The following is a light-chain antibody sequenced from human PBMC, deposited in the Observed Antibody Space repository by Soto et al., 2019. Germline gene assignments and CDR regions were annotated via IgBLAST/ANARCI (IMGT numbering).Light chain of an antibody. V-gene: IGKV1-5*01. CDR3: QQYNSYPWT. CDR1: QSLSSY. J-gene: IGKJ1*01. CDR2: AAS. Sequence: IQMTQSPSTLSSSLGDTVTITFRASQSLSSYLAWYQQKPGKAPNLLIYAASNLESGVPSRFSGSGSGTEFTLTISNLQPDDFATYYCQQYNSYPWTFGLGTKVDIK.